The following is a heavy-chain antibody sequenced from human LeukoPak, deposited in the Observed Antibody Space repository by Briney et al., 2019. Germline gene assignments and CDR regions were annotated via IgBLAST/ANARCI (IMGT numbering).Heavy chain of an antibody. CDR1: GGSSSGYY. CDR2: INLGGST. CDR3: HMVRGGGYFDY. Sequence: ETLSLTCAVYGGSSSGYYWSWIRQSPGKGLEWIGEINLGGSTNYNPSLKSRLTISVDPSKHQSSLKLTSVTAADTAVYYCHMVRGGGYFDYWGQGTLVTVSS. V-gene: IGHV4-34*01. D-gene: IGHD3-10*01. J-gene: IGHJ4*03.